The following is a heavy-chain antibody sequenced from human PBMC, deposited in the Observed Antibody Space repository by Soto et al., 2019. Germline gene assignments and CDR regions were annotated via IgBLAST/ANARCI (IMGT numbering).Heavy chain of an antibody. V-gene: IGHV4-30-4*08. J-gene: IGHJ4*02. CDR2: IFYSGNT. CDR1: GVSILNGGQY. D-gene: IGHD3-10*01. Sequence: LSLTCTVSGVSILNGGQYWTWIRQHPGKGLEWIGKIFYSGNTHYNPALKSRLIISIDTSKNQFSLSLTSVTAADTAVYYCARAGFSYGHLLFWGQGIRVTVSS. CDR3: ARAGFSYGHLLF.